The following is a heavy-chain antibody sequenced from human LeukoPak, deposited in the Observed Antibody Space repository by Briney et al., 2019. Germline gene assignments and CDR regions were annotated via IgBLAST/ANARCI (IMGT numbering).Heavy chain of an antibody. Sequence: GGSLRLSCAASGFTFSNNWVGWVRQAPGKGLEGVANIRPDGSDKYYVDSVRGRFTISRDNAQNSLNLQMNSLRAEDSAVYYCGRWGVNAGLDRWGQGTLVIVSS. V-gene: IGHV3-7*01. J-gene: IGHJ5*02. CDR2: IRPDGSDK. D-gene: IGHD3-10*01. CDR1: GFTFSNNW. CDR3: GRWGVNAGLDR.